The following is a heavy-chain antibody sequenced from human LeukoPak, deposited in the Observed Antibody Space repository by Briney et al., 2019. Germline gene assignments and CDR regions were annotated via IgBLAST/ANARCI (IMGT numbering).Heavy chain of an antibody. CDR3: AKSPGVLRFLEWSLGSFDY. Sequence: GGSLRLSCAASGFTFSSYWMHWVRQAPGKGLVWVSRINSDGSSTSYADSVKGRFTISRDNAKNTLYLQMNSLRAEDTAVYYCAKSPGVLRFLEWSLGSFDYWGQGTLVTVSS. V-gene: IGHV3-74*01. CDR1: GFTFSSYW. CDR2: INSDGSST. D-gene: IGHD3-3*01. J-gene: IGHJ4*02.